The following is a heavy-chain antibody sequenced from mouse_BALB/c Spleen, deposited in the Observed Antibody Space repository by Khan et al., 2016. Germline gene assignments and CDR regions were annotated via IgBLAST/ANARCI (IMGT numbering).Heavy chain of an antibody. V-gene: IGHV14-4*02. CDR1: GFNIKDYY. CDR3: NACDYNAVDY. CDR2: IDPDNGDT. Sequence: VQLQQSGAELVRSGASVKLSCTASGFNIKDYYMHWVKQRPEQGLEWIGWIDPDNGDTEYAPNFQGKATMTADTSSNTASLPLSSLTSEDTAVYYWNACDYNAVDYWGQGNSVTVSS. J-gene: IGHJ4*01.